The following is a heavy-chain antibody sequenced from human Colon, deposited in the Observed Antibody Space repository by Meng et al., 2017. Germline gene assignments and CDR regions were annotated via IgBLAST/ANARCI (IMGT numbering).Heavy chain of an antibody. V-gene: IGHV3-72*01. CDR1: GLNFRGSY. Sequence: GRVVGSGGGLGLPGGALRLSCAGSGLNFRGSYINWVRQAPGKGLEWVGRSKNKADGYITEFAASVKGRFTISRDESRNSLDLQMNSLKTEDTAVYYCTTEGSSSGPDFEFWGQGTLVTVSS. D-gene: IGHD6-19*01. CDR2: SKNKADGYIT. CDR3: TTEGSSSGPDFEF. J-gene: IGHJ4*02.